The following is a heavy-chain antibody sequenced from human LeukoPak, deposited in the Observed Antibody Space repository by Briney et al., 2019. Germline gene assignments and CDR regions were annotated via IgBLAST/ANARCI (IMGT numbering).Heavy chain of an antibody. D-gene: IGHD6-6*01. CDR2: IRYDGSNK. CDR1: GFTFSSYG. J-gene: IGHJ5*02. V-gene: IGHV3-30*02. Sequence: GGSLRLSCAASGFTFSSYGMHWVRQAPGKGLEWVAFIRYDGSNKYYADSVKGRFTISRDNSKNTLYLQMNSLRAEDTAVYYCAKAPYSSSRGDWFDPWGQGTLVTVSS. CDR3: AKAPYSSSRGDWFDP.